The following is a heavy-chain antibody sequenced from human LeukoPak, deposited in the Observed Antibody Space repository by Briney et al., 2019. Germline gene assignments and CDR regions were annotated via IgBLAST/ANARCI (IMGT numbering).Heavy chain of an antibody. Sequence: GASAKVSCKASGYTFTGYYMHWVRQAPGQGLEWMGWINPNSGGTNYAQKFQGRVTMTRDTSISTAYMELSRLRSDDTAVYYCARESYDCVWGSYRRNWFDPWGQGTLVTVSS. CDR1: GYTFTGYY. CDR3: ARESYDCVWGSYRRNWFDP. D-gene: IGHD3-16*02. V-gene: IGHV1-2*02. J-gene: IGHJ5*02. CDR2: INPNSGGT.